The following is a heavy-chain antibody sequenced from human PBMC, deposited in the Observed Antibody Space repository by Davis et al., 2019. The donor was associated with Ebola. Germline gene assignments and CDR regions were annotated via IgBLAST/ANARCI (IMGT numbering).Heavy chain of an antibody. CDR3: AGVDENGDTDY. CDR2: IWYDGSNK. Sequence: PGGSLRLSCAASGFTFRSYGMHWVRQAPGKGLEWVAVIWYDGSNKYYADSVKGRFTISRDNSKNTLYLQMNSLRAEDTAVYYCAGVDENGDTDYWGQGTLVTVSS. CDR1: GFTFRSYG. D-gene: IGHD4-17*01. J-gene: IGHJ4*02. V-gene: IGHV3-33*08.